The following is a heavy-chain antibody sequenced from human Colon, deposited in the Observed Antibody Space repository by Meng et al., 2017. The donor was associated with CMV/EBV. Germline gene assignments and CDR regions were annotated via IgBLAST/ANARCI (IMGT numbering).Heavy chain of an antibody. J-gene: IGHJ4*02. CDR3: AKGGYTSYFDY. D-gene: IGHD6-19*01. CDR1: GFRFDSYA. CDR2: ITWNSGTV. V-gene: IGHV3-9*01. Sequence: SLKISCAASGFRFDSYAMHWVRQVPGKGLEWVSSITWNSGTVYYADSVRGRFTISRDNSKNTLYLQMNSLRAEDTAVYYCAKGGYTSYFDYWGQGTLVTVSS.